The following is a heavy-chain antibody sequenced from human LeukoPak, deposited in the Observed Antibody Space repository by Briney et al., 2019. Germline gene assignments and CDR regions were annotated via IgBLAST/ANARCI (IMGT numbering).Heavy chain of an antibody. J-gene: IGHJ4*02. V-gene: IGHV3-30-3*01. Sequence: GGSLRLSCAASGFTFSSYAMHWVRQAPGKGLEWVAVISYDGSNKYYADSVKGRFTISRDNSKNTLYLQMNSLRAEDTAVYYCARVGGGNDYWGQGTLVTVSS. CDR1: GFTFSSYA. CDR2: ISYDGSNK. D-gene: IGHD1-14*01. CDR3: ARVGGGNDY.